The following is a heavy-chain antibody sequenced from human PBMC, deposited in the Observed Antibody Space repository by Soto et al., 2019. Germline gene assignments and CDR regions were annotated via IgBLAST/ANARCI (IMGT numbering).Heavy chain of an antibody. CDR3: AKGGFSSSSGNYYYDMDV. CDR1: GFTFSSYA. Sequence: GGFLRLSCAASGFTFSSYAMSWVRQAPGKGLEWVSAISASGGSTYYADSVKGRFTISRDNSKNTLFLQMNSLRAEDTAVYYCAKGGFSSSSGNYYYDMDVWGQGTTVTVSS. D-gene: IGHD6-6*01. CDR2: ISASGGST. J-gene: IGHJ6*02. V-gene: IGHV3-23*01.